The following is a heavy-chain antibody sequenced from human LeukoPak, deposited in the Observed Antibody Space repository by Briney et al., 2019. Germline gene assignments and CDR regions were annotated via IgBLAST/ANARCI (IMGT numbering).Heavy chain of an antibody. V-gene: IGHV3-23*01. Sequence: EGSLRLSCVASGVTHSDYAMTWVRRAPGKGLEWVSAISNTGGSTYYADSVKGRFTISRDKSKNRMYLQMNSLRHNDTATYYCAKAGASDKYGIDVWGQGTTVIVSS. CDR3: AKAGASDKYGIDV. J-gene: IGHJ6*02. CDR2: ISNTGGST. CDR1: GVTHSDYA. D-gene: IGHD4/OR15-4a*01.